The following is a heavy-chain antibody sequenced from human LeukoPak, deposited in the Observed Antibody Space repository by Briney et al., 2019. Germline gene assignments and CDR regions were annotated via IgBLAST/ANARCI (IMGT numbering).Heavy chain of an antibody. J-gene: IGHJ5*02. CDR2: IYPSGNT. D-gene: IGHD6-6*01. CDR3: ARNVPYGSSSRSRVDP. Sequence: SETLSLTCTVSGASISSGNYYWSWIRQPAGKELEWIGRIYPSGNTDYNPSLKSRVTMSLDTSKNQFSLKLSSVTAADTAICYCARNVPYGSSSRSRVDPWGQGTLVTVSS. CDR1: GASISSGNYY. V-gene: IGHV4-61*02.